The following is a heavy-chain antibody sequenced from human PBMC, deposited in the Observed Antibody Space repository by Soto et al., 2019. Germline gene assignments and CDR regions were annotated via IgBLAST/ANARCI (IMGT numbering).Heavy chain of an antibody. CDR3: TRAYFYFYSDV. V-gene: IGHV4-59*01. J-gene: IGHJ6*03. Sequence: QVRLQESGPGLVKPSATLSLTCTVSDGSINSDYWSWIRQPPGKGLEWIGYIFYTGCTNYNPSLKPRVTISLDESKNHFSPTLSSVTAADTVVYYCTRAYFYFYSDVWGRGTEVTVPS. CDR2: IFYTGCT. CDR1: DGSINSDY.